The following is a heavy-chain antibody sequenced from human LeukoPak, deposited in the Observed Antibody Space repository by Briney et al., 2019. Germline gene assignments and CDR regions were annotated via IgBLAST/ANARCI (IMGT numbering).Heavy chain of an antibody. Sequence: GESLKISFKGSGYSFTSYWISWVRQMPGKGLEWMGRIDPSDSYTNYSPSFQGHVTISADKSISTAYLQWSSLKASDTAMYYCARHPRYCSSTSCYYFDYWGQGTLVTVSS. CDR1: GYSFTSYW. CDR3: ARHPRYCSSTSCYYFDY. CDR2: IDPSDSYT. J-gene: IGHJ4*02. D-gene: IGHD2-2*01. V-gene: IGHV5-10-1*01.